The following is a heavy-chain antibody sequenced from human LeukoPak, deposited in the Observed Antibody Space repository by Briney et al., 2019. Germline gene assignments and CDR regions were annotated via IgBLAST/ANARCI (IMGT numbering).Heavy chain of an antibody. J-gene: IGHJ4*02. CDR3: AKDQGSIVARRYFDY. CDR2: ISGSGANI. D-gene: IGHD6-6*01. V-gene: IGHV3-23*01. Sequence: PGGSLRLSCVGSGLTFSSYAMSWVRQAPGKGPEWVSVISGSGANIYYADSVKGRFTISRDNSKNTLFPQMNSLRAEDTAVYYCAKDQGSIVARRYFDYWGQGTLVSVSS. CDR1: GLTFSSYA.